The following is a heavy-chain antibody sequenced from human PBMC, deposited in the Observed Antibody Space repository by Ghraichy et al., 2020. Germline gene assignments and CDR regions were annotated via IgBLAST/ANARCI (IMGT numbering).Heavy chain of an antibody. J-gene: IGHJ3*02. CDR3: AQYNWNDYAFDI. CDR2: IYYSGST. D-gene: IGHD1-20*01. CDR1: GGSISSYY. Sequence: SQTLSLTCTVSGGSISSYYWSWIRQPPGKGLEWIGYIYYSGSTNYNPSLKSRVTISVDTSKNQFSLKLSSVTAADTAVYYCAQYNWNDYAFDIWGQGTMVTVSS. V-gene: IGHV4-59*01.